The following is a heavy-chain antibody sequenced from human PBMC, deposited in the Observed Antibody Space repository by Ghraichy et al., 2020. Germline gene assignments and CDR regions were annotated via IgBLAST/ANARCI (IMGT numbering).Heavy chain of an antibody. CDR1: RSAEHTYE. D-gene: IGHD2-2*01. CDR3: TRSREYQLVS. J-gene: IGHJ4*02. Sequence: GGSLRLSLTDLRSAEHTYELKSHSEASCDGFGWDTNITSDLRTIHYADSVKGRFTISRDNAKNSLYLQMNSLRDDDTAVYYCTRSREYQLVSWGQGTLVTV. V-gene: IGHV3-48*02. CDR2: ITSDLRTI.